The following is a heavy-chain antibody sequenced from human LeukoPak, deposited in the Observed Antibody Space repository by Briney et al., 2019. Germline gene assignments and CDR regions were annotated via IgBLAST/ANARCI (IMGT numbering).Heavy chain of an antibody. V-gene: IGHV3-21*01. J-gene: IGHJ6*03. CDR1: GFTFSSYS. Sequence: GGSLRLSCAASGFTFSSYSMNWVRQAPGKGLEWVSSISSSSSYIYYADSVKGRFTISRDNSKNTLYLQMNSLRAEDTAVYYCARAEYQLLRLNYYYYMDVWGKGTTVTISS. D-gene: IGHD2-2*01. CDR2: ISSSSSYI. CDR3: ARAEYQLLRLNYYYYMDV.